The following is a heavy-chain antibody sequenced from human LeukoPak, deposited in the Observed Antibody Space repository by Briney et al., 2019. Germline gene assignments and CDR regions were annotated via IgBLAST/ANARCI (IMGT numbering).Heavy chain of an antibody. CDR3: ARRESDYYGSGRVDY. CDR1: GYSISSGYY. CDR2: IYHSGST. V-gene: IGHV4-38-2*01. D-gene: IGHD3-10*01. Sequence: PSETLSLTCAVSGYSISSGYYWGWIRQPPGKGLEWMRSIYHSGSTYYNPSLKSRVTISVDTSKNQFSLKLSSVTAADTAVYYCARRESDYYGSGRVDYWGQGTLVTVSS. J-gene: IGHJ4*02.